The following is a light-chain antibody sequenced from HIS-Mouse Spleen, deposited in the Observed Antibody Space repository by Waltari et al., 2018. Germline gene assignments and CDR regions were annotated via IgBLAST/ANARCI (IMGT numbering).Light chain of an antibody. CDR3: SSYTSSSTYV. CDR1: SSDVGGYNR. J-gene: IGLJ1*01. Sequence: QSALTPPPSVSGSPGQSVTISCTGTSSDVGGYNRVPWYPQHPCTAPKLLIYEVSNRPSGVPDRFSGSKSGNTASLTISGLQAEDEADYYCSSYTSSSTYVFGTGTKVTVL. V-gene: IGLV2-18*02. CDR2: EVS.